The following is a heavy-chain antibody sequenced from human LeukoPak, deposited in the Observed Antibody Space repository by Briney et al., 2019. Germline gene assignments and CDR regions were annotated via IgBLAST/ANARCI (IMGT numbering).Heavy chain of an antibody. J-gene: IGHJ4*02. D-gene: IGHD2-2*01. Sequence: SVKVSFKASGGAFSSYAIRWVRQAPGQGLEWMGGIIPIFGTANYAQKFQGRVTITADESTSTAYMELSSLRSEDTAVYYCARVGLCDKVFDYWGQGTLVTVSS. CDR1: GGAFSSYA. CDR2: IIPIFGTA. CDR3: ARVGLCDKVFDY. V-gene: IGHV1-69*01.